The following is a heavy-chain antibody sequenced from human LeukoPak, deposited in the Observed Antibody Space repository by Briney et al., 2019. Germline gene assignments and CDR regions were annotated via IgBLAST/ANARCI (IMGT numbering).Heavy chain of an antibody. CDR2: TYSGGST. CDR1: GFIFSSYS. V-gene: IGHV3-53*01. D-gene: IGHD4-11*01. J-gene: IGHJ5*02. Sequence: PGGSLRLSCAASGFIFSSYSMNWVRQAPGKGLEWVSVTYSGGSTYYADSVKGRFTISRDNSKNTLYLQMNSLRAEDTAVYYCASRATVTTDRFWFDPWGQGTLVTVSS. CDR3: ASRATVTTDRFWFDP.